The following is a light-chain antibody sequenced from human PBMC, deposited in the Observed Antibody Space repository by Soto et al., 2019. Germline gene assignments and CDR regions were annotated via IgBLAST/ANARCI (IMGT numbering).Light chain of an antibody. Sequence: QSVLTQPPSVAGAPGQRVTSSCTGSSSSIGANFDVHWYQQIPGTAPKLLIFANNNRPSGVPDRFSGSKSGTSASLAITGLQAEDEADYYCQSYDSSLRGWVFGGGTKLTVL. CDR2: ANN. V-gene: IGLV1-40*01. CDR3: QSYDSSLRGWV. CDR1: SSSIGANFD. J-gene: IGLJ3*02.